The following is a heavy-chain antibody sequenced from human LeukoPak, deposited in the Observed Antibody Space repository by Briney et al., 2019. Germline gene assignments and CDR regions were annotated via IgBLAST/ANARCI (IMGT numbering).Heavy chain of an antibody. V-gene: IGHV3-53*01. CDR2: IYGGGST. Sequence: AGGSLRLSCAASGFTVSSNYMSWVRQAPGKGLEWVSVIYGGGSTYYADSVQGRFTISRDNSKNTLYLQMNSLRAEDTAVYYCARDRLYSSSSEDYWGQGILVTVSS. CDR1: GFTVSSNY. CDR3: ARDRLYSSSSEDY. D-gene: IGHD6-6*01. J-gene: IGHJ4*02.